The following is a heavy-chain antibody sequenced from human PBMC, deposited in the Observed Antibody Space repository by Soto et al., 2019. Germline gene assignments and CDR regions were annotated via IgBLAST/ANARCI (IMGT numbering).Heavy chain of an antibody. CDR3: ARDLIAVAGTPLGYSTDF. Sequence: ASVKVSCKASGYTFTGYYMHWVRQAPGQGLEWMGWINPNSGGTNYAQKFQGWVTMTRDTSISTAYMELSRLRSDDTAVYYCARDLIAVAGTPLGYSTDFWCKGTTVT. CDR1: GYTFTGYY. CDR2: INPNSGGT. D-gene: IGHD6-19*01. V-gene: IGHV1-2*04. J-gene: IGHJ6*03.